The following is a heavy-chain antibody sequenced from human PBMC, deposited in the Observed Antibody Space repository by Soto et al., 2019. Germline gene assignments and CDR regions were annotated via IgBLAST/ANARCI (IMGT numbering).Heavy chain of an antibody. J-gene: IGHJ5*02. CDR2: ISAYNGNT. V-gene: IGHV1-18*04. Sequence: GSVKVSCKASGYTFTSYGISWVRQAPGQGLEWMGWISAYNGNTNYAQKLQGRVTMTTDTSTSTAYMELRSLRSDDTAVYYCARDRARYCSGGSCYSGNNWFDPWGQGTLVTVSS. CDR3: ARDRARYCSGGSCYSGNNWFDP. CDR1: GYTFTSYG. D-gene: IGHD2-15*01.